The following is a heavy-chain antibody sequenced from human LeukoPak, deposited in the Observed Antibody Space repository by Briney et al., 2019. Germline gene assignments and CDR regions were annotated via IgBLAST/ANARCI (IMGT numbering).Heavy chain of an antibody. J-gene: IGHJ4*02. CDR3: AKAAVTDLPWSYYFDY. V-gene: IGHV3-30*02. CDR2: IRYDGSNK. Sequence: PGGSLRLSCAASGFTFSSYGMHWVRQAPGKGLEWVAFIRYDGSNKYYADSVKGRFTISRDNSKNTLYLQMNSLRAEDTAVYYCAKAAVTDLPWSYYFDYWGQGTLVTVSS. CDR1: GFTFSSYG. D-gene: IGHD4-17*01.